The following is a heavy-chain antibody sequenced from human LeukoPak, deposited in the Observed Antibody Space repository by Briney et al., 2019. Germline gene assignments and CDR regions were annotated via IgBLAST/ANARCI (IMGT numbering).Heavy chain of an antibody. V-gene: IGHV4-59*01. Sequence: SETLSLTCTVSGGSISSYYWSWIRQPPGKGLEWMGYIYYSGSTNYNPSPKSRVTISVDTSKNQFSLKLSSVNAADTAVYYCARGLNIAVAGTFYYYGMDVWGQGTTVTVSS. D-gene: IGHD6-19*01. CDR3: ARGLNIAVAGTFYYYGMDV. CDR2: IYYSGST. J-gene: IGHJ6*02. CDR1: GGSISSYY.